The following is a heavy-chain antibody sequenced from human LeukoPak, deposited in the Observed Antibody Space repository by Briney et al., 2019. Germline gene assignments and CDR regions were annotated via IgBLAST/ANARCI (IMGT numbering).Heavy chain of an antibody. CDR2: ISGSGGST. D-gene: IGHD3-3*02. V-gene: IGHV3-23*01. CDR3: AKGHFWSGYQYFDY. CDR1: GFTFSSYA. J-gene: IGHJ4*02. Sequence: AGGSLRLSCAASGFTFSSYAMSWVRQPPGKGLEWVAAISGSGGSTYYADSVKGRFTISRDNSKNTLYLQMNSLRAEDTAVYYCAKGHFWSGYQYFDYWGQGTLVTVSS.